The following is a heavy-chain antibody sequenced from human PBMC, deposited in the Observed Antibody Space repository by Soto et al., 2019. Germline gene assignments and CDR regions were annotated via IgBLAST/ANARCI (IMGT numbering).Heavy chain of an antibody. J-gene: IGHJ6*02. CDR1: GYTFTSYY. CDR2: INPSGGST. V-gene: IGHV1-46*01. Sequence: QVQLVQSGAEVKKPGASVKVSCKASGYTFTSYYMHWVRQAPGQGLEWMGIINPSGGSTSYAQKFQGSGTMTKDTATSTVYMEPSSLRSEDTAVYYCARLLQAAEKGGLRYYYGMDVRGQGTTVTVSS. CDR3: ARLLQAAEKGGLRYYYGMDV. D-gene: IGHD3-16*01.